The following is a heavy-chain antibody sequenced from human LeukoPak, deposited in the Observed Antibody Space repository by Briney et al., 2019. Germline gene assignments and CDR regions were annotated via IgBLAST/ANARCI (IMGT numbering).Heavy chain of an antibody. J-gene: IGHJ5*02. CDR3: ARHNYYHFWSTLNWFDP. CDR2: VFYSGST. V-gene: IGHV4-38-2*02. CDR1: SSSIRDNYY. D-gene: IGHD3-3*01. Sequence: PSETLSLTCTIISSSIRDNYYWGWIRRPPGKGLEWIGRVFYSGSTYFNPSLKSRVTLSVDTSNTYFSLKLLSVPAADTAEYYGARHNYYHFWSTLNWFDPWGQGALVTISS.